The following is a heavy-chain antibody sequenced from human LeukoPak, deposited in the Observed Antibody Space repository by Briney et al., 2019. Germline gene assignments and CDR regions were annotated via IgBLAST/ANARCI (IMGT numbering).Heavy chain of an antibody. J-gene: IGHJ6*02. D-gene: IGHD4-17*01. CDR2: IHYSGST. CDR3: ATTPVTNYYYYGLDV. Sequence: SETLSLTCTVSGASISTYYWSWIRRPPGKGLEWIGFIHYSGSTNYNPSLKRRVTISVDTSKNHISLNLSSVTAADTAVYYCATTPVTNYYYYGLDVWGQGTMVTVSS. V-gene: IGHV4-59*01. CDR1: GASISTYY.